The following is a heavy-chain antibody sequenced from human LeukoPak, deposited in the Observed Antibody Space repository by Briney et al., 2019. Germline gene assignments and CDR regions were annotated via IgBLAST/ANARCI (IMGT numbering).Heavy chain of an antibody. CDR3: ARGGYSSSGDY. V-gene: IGHV1-2*02. Sequence: ASVKVSRKASGYTFTGYYIHWVRQAPGQGLEWMGWINPNSGVTNYAQRFQGRVTMTRDTSISTAYMELSRLRSDDTAVYYCARGGYSSSGDYWGQGTLVTVSS. D-gene: IGHD6-13*01. J-gene: IGHJ4*02. CDR2: INPNSGVT. CDR1: GYTFTGYY.